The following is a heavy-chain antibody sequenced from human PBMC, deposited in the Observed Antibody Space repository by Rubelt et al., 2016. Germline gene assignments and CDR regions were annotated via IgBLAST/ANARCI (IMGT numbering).Heavy chain of an antibody. V-gene: IGHV3-23*01. D-gene: IGHD4-17*01. CDR2: ISGSGGST. CDR1: GFTFSSYA. CDR3: AKVPIRTVTSTFDY. Sequence: EVQLLESGGGLVQPGGSLRLSCAASGFTFSSYAMSWVRQAPGKGLEWVSAISGSGGSTYYADSGKGWLTISGDNSKNTLYLQRNSLRAEDTAVYYCAKVPIRTVTSTFDYWGQGTLVTVSS. J-gene: IGHJ4*02.